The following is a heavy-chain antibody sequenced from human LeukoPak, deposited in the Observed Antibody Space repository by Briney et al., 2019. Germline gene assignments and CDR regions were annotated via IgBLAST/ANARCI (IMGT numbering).Heavy chain of an antibody. CDR2: ISGSGGST. CDR3: AKFRTNKWDPRWGAAFDI. Sequence: PGGSLRLSCAASGFTFSSYAMSWVRQAPGKGLEWVSAISGSGGSTYYADSVKGRFTISRDNSKNTLYLQMNSLRAEDTAVYYCAKFRTNKWDPRWGAAFDIWGQGTMVTVSS. D-gene: IGHD1-26*01. J-gene: IGHJ3*02. V-gene: IGHV3-23*01. CDR1: GFTFSSYA.